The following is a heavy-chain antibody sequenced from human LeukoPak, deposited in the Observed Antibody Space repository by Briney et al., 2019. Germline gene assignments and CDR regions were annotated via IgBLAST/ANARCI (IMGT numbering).Heavy chain of an antibody. CDR2: IYPGDSDT. Sequence: GESLKISCKGSGYSFTSYRIGWVRQMPGKGLEWMGIIYPGDSDTRYSPSFQGQVTISADKSISTAYLQWSSLKASDTAMYYCARFRRWGEQIQAPFDYWGQGTLVTVSS. CDR1: GYSFTSYR. CDR3: ARFRRWGEQIQAPFDY. D-gene: IGHD5-24*01. J-gene: IGHJ4*02. V-gene: IGHV5-51*01.